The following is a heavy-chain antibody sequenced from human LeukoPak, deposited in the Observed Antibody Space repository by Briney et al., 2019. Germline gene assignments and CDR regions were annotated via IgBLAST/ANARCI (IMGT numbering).Heavy chain of an antibody. J-gene: IGHJ3*02. V-gene: IGHV3-74*01. CDR3: AREFRVLPDI. CDR2: INSDGSST. CDR1: GFTFSSYW. Sequence: PGGPLRLSCAASGFTFSSYWMHWVRQAPGKGLVWVSRINSDGSSTNYADSVKGRFTISRDNAKNTLYLQMDSLRAEDTAVYYCAREFRVLPDIWGQGTMVTVSS. D-gene: IGHD3-10*01.